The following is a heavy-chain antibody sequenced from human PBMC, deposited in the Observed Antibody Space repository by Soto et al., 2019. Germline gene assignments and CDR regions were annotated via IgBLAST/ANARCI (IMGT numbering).Heavy chain of an antibody. CDR3: ARDIGGVTASDAFDV. CDR1: GFTFSHYW. D-gene: IGHD2-21*02. Sequence: EVQLVESGGGLVQPGGSLRLSCAASGFTFSHYWMHWVRQTPGKGLVWISRINSDGSTTSSADSVRGRFSMSRDNAKNSLYLQRNSLRADDTAVYFCARDIGGVTASDAFDVWGHGTMVTVSS. CDR2: INSDGSTT. V-gene: IGHV3-74*01. J-gene: IGHJ3*01.